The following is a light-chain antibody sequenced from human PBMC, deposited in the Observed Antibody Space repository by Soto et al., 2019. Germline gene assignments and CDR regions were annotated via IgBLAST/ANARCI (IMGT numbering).Light chain of an antibody. V-gene: IGLV2-14*01. CDR1: SSDVGGYNY. Sequence: QSVLTQPASVSGSPGQSITISCTGTSSDVGGYNYVSWYQQHPGKAPKLIIYEVINRPSGVSPRYSGSKSANTASLAISGLQAEDEGDYYCCSYTTITAFYVFGTGTKVTVL. J-gene: IGLJ1*01. CDR3: CSYTTITAFYV. CDR2: EVI.